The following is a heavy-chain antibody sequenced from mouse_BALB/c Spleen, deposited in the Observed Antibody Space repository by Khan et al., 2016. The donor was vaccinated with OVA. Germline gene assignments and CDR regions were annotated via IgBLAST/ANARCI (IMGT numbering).Heavy chain of an antibody. CDR1: GFNIKDTY. J-gene: IGHJ4*01. D-gene: IGHD1-2*01. V-gene: IGHV14-3*02. CDR2: IDPEFGNT. CDR3: TRTEIHYYGSYAMDY. Sequence: VQLQQSGAELVKPGASVKLSCTASGFNIKDTYIHWVKQRPEQGLAWIGRIDPEFGNTKYDPKFQDKTTIIADTSSNTAIIHLSSLKSEDTAVYYCTRTEIHYYGSYAMDYWRQGTSVTVSS.